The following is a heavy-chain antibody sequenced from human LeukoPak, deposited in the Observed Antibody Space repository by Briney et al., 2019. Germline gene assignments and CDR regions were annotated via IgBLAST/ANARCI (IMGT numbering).Heavy chain of an antibody. D-gene: IGHD6-6*01. V-gene: IGHV3-49*03. CDR2: IRSKTYGGTT. CDR1: GGSFSGYY. J-gene: IGHJ5*02. CDR3: TRDIGSSSPPNWFDP. Sequence: LSLTCAVYGGSFSGYYWSWFRQAPGKGLEWVGFIRSKTYGGTTEYAASVKGRFTISRDDSNSIAYLQMNSLKTEDTAVYYCTRDIGSSSPPNWFDPWGQGTLVTVSS.